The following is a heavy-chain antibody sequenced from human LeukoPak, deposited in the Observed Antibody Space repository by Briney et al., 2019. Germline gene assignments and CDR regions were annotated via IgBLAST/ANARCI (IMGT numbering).Heavy chain of an antibody. D-gene: IGHD6-13*01. V-gene: IGHV1-69*04. CDR2: IIPILGIA. J-gene: IGHJ6*02. CDR1: GGTFSSYA. Sequence: ASVKVSCKASGGTFSSYAISWVRQAPGQGLEWMGRIIPILGIANYAQKFQGRVTITADKSTSTAYMELSSLRSEDTAVYYCASSAAAAGTLYYYYGMDVWGQGTTVTVSS. CDR3: ASSAAAAGTLYYYYGMDV.